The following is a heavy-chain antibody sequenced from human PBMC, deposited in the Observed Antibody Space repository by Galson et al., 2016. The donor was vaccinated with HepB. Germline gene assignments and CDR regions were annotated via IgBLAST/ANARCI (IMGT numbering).Heavy chain of an antibody. V-gene: IGHV4-31*02. D-gene: IGHD3-3*01. J-gene: IGHJ3*02. CDR2: IYYSGST. Sequence: NWFRLHPGKGLEWIGYIYYSGSTYYNPSLKSRITISIDTSKNQFSLKLSSVTAADTAVYYCARDRLGDFWSGYTPLGAFEIWGQGTMVTVSS. CDR3: ARDRLGDFWSGYTPLGAFEI.